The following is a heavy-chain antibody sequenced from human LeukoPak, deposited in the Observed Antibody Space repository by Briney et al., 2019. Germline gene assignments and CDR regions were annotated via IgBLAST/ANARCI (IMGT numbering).Heavy chain of an antibody. CDR2: ISSSGSTI. V-gene: IGHV3-11*01. CDR1: GFTFSDYY. D-gene: IGHD3-3*01. J-gene: IGHJ3*02. Sequence: GGSLRLSCAASGFTFSDYYMSWIRQAPGKGLEWVSYISSSGSTIYYADSVKGRFTISRDNSKNTLYLQMNSLRAEDTAVYYCAKDLYQPTIFGVVTAFDIWGQGTMVTVSS. CDR3: AKDLYQPTIFGVVTAFDI.